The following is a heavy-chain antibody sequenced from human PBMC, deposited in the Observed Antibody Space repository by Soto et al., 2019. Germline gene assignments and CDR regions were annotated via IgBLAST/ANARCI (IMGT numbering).Heavy chain of an antibody. V-gene: IGHV3-23*01. D-gene: IGHD1-1*01. Sequence: EVQLLESGGGLVQPGGSLRLSCAASGFTFSSYAMGWVRQAPGKGLEWVSGTSGTGDRTYYADSVEGRFTISRDNSKNTLSLQMNSLRAEDTAVYFCAKGGSGTNWNVGPHWGQGTLVSVSS. CDR2: TSGTGDRT. CDR1: GFTFSSYA. CDR3: AKGGSGTNWNVGPH. J-gene: IGHJ4*02.